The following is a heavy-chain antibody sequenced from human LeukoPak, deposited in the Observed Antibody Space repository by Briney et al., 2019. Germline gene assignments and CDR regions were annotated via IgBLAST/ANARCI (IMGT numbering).Heavy chain of an antibody. Sequence: PGGSLRLSCAASGFTFSSYGMHWVRQAPGKGLEWVAVIWYDGSNKYYADSVKGRFTISRDNSKNTLYLQMNSLRAEDTAVYYCAKIEVYSGTYRGFFESWGQGTLVTVSS. CDR1: GFTFSSYG. CDR2: IWYDGSNK. CDR3: AKIEVYSGTYRGFFES. V-gene: IGHV3-33*06. D-gene: IGHD1-26*01. J-gene: IGHJ4*02.